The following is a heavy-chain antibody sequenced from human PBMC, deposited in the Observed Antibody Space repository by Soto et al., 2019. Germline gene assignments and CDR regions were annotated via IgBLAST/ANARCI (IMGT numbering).Heavy chain of an antibody. CDR3: ARVNYDILTGYHYFDY. V-gene: IGHV4-30-2*01. J-gene: IGHJ4*02. CDR2: IYHSGST. CDR1: GGSISSGGYS. Sequence: TLSLTCAVSGGSISSGGYSWSWIRQPPGKGLEWIGYIYHSGSTYYNPSLKSRVTISVDRSKNQFSLKLSSVTAADTAVYYCARVNYDILTGYHYFDYWGQGTLVTVSS. D-gene: IGHD3-9*01.